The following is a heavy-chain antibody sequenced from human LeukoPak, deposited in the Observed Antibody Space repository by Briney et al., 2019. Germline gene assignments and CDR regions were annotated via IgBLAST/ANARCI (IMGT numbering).Heavy chain of an antibody. CDR3: ARMGIAAVGAYYFDY. Sequence: GGSLRLSCAASGFTFSDYYMSWIRQAPGKGLEWVSYISRNSYANYADSVKGRFTISRDNAKNSLYLQMASLRAEDTAVYYCARMGIAAVGAYYFDYWGQGTLVAVSS. J-gene: IGHJ4*02. CDR1: GFTFSDYY. V-gene: IGHV3-11*06. CDR2: ISRNSYA. D-gene: IGHD6-13*01.